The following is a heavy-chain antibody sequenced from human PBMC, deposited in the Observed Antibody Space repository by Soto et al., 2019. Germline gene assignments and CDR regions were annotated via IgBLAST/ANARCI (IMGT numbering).Heavy chain of an antibody. Sequence: EVQLVQSGAEVKKPGESLRISCKGSGYSFTSYWISWVRQMPGKGLEWMGRIDPSDSYTNYSPSFQGHVTISADKSISTAYLQWSSLKASDTAMYYCARLVVVPAANWGWFDPWGQGTLVTVSS. CDR1: GYSFTSYW. D-gene: IGHD2-2*01. J-gene: IGHJ5*02. CDR2: IDPSDSYT. V-gene: IGHV5-10-1*03. CDR3: ARLVVVPAANWGWFDP.